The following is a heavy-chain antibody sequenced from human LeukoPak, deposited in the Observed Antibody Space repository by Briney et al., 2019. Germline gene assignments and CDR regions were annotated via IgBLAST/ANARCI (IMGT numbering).Heavy chain of an antibody. Sequence: SETLSLTCTVSGGSIDRSSHYWGWIRQAPGKGLEWIVSLYYSESAYYNPSLESRVTVSVDTSKNQFSLKLSSVTAADTAVYYCVRHVDGPTYYYFYGLDVWGRGATVTVSS. D-gene: IGHD3-9*01. V-gene: IGHV4-39*01. J-gene: IGHJ6*02. CDR3: VRHVDGPTYYYFYGLDV. CDR1: GGSIDRSSHY. CDR2: LYYSESA.